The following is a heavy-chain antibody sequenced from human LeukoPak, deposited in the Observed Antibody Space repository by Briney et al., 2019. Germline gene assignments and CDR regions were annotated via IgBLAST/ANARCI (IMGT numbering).Heavy chain of an antibody. CDR2: INPNSGDT. CDR3: ARVPRVAATFWFDP. J-gene: IGHJ5*02. Sequence: GASVKVSCKASGYTFTGYYMHWVRQAPGQGLEWMGWINPNSGDTNYAQKFQGRVTMTRDTSISTAYMELSRLRSDDTAVYYCARVPRVAATFWFDPWGQGTLVTVSS. D-gene: IGHD2-15*01. V-gene: IGHV1-2*02. CDR1: GYTFTGYY.